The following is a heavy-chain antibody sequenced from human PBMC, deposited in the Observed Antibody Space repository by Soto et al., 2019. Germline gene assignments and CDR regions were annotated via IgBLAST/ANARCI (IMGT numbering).Heavy chain of an antibody. CDR1: GFTFTSSA. CDR3: AAVSTTPTGSSSSEFFFDY. J-gene: IGHJ4*02. CDR2: IVVGSGNT. D-gene: IGHD6-6*01. V-gene: IGHV1-58*01. Sequence: ASVKVSCKASGFTFTSSAVQWVRQARGQRLEWIGWIVVGSGNTNYAQKFQERVTITRDMSTSTAYMELSSLRSEDTAVYYCAAVSTTPTGSSSSEFFFDYWGQGTLVTVSS.